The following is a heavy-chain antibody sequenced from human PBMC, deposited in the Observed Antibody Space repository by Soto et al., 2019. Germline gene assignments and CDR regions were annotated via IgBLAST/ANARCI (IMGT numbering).Heavy chain of an antibody. Sequence: QVQLQQWGAGLLKPSETLSLTCAVYGGSFSGYYWSWIRQPPGKGLEWIGEINHSGSTNYNPSLKSRVTISVDTSKNQFSLKLSSVTAADTAVYYCARGGRCSSTSRYPQGNWFDPWGQGTLVTVSS. CDR2: INHSGST. CDR3: ARGGRCSSTSRYPQGNWFDP. CDR1: GGSFSGYY. D-gene: IGHD2-2*01. V-gene: IGHV4-34*01. J-gene: IGHJ5*02.